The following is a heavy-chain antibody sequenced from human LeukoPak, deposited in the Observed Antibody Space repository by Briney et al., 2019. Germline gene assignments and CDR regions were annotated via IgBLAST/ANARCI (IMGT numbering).Heavy chain of an antibody. D-gene: IGHD3-3*02. J-gene: IGHJ4*02. CDR1: GFTFSTYA. V-gene: IGHV3-30*03. Sequence: GGSLRLSCGASGFTFSTYAMHRVRQAPGKGLECVSVISYDGTKKEYADSAKGRFTISRDNSNDTLYLQMNSLRPEDTALYYCARVNTIFGVDIVSLGAEFEFWGQGTLVTVSS. CDR2: ISYDGTKK. CDR3: ARVNTIFGVDIVSLGAEFEF.